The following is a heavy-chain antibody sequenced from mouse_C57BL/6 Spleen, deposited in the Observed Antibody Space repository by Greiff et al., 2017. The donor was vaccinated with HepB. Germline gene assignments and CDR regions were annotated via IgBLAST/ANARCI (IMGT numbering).Heavy chain of an antibody. J-gene: IGHJ3*01. CDR3: ARAHYDAWFAY. CDR1: GYTFTSYW. CDR2: IHPNSGST. D-gene: IGHD2-4*01. V-gene: IGHV1-64*01. Sequence: VQLKQPGAELVKPGASVKLSCKASGYTFTSYWMHWVKQRPGQGLEWIGMIHPNSGSTNYNEKFKSKATLTVDKSSSTAYMQLSSLTSEDSAVYYCARAHYDAWFAYWGQGTLVTVSA.